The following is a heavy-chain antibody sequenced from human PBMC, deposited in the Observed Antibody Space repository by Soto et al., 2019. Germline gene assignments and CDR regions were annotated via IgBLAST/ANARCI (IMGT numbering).Heavy chain of an antibody. CDR2: FDPEDGET. CDR3: AKYYDFWSASVIPYFAS. J-gene: IGHJ4*02. Sequence: ASVKVSCKVSGYTLTELSMHWVRQAPGKGLEWMGGFDPEDGETIYAQKFQGRVTMTEDTSTDTAYMELSSLRSEDTAVYYCAKYYDFWSASVIPYFASWGRGTLVTVSS. CDR1: GYTLTELS. D-gene: IGHD3-3*01. V-gene: IGHV1-24*01.